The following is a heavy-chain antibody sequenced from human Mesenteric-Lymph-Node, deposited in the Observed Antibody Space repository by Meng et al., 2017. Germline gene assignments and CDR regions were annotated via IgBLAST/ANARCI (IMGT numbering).Heavy chain of an antibody. V-gene: IGHV1-69*05. J-gene: IGHJ4*02. D-gene: IGHD2-15*01. CDR1: GYTFTSYG. CDR2: IIPIFGTA. Sequence: SVKVSCKASGYTFTSYGISWVRQAPGQGLEWMGGIIPIFGTANYAQKFQGRVTITTDESTSTAYMELSSLRSEDTAVYYCAREADCSGGSCYGYWGQGTLVTVSS. CDR3: AREADCSGGSCYGY.